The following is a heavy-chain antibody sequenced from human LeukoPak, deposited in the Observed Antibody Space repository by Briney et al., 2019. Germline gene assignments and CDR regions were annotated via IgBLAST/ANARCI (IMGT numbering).Heavy chain of an antibody. V-gene: IGHV1-69*06. D-gene: IGHD3-22*01. Sequence: GASVKVSRKASGGTFSSYAISWVRQAPGQGLEWMGRIIPIFGTANYAQKFQGRVTITADKSTSTAYMELSSLRSEDTAVYYCAREGDYYDSSGYWHWFDPWGQGTLVTASS. CDR2: IIPIFGTA. J-gene: IGHJ5*02. CDR3: AREGDYYDSSGYWHWFDP. CDR1: GGTFSSYA.